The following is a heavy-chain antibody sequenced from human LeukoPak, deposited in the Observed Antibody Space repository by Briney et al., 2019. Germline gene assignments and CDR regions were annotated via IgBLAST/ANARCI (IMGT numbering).Heavy chain of an antibody. J-gene: IGHJ4*02. Sequence: ASVKVSCKASGYTFTSYAMHWVRQAPGQGLEWMGRIIPILGIANYAQKFQGRVTITADKSTSTAYMELSSLRSEDTAVHYCAREVTMIVVALPAHFDYWGQGTLVTVSS. D-gene: IGHD3-22*01. V-gene: IGHV1-69*04. CDR3: AREVTMIVVALPAHFDY. CDR1: GYTFTSYA. CDR2: IIPILGIA.